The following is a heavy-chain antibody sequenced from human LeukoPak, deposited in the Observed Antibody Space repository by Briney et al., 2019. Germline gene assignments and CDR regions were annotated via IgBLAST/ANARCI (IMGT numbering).Heavy chain of an antibody. V-gene: IGHV1-2*06. CDR3: ARDQGSLTRSWYTGY. D-gene: IGHD6-13*01. J-gene: IGHJ4*02. Sequence: GASVKVSCKASGGTFSSYAISWVQQAPGQGLKWMGRTNPYSGDPNFAQKFQGRVTMTRDTSITTAYMDLSSLTLNDTAVYFCARDQGSLTRSWYTGYWGQGTQVTVSS. CDR2: TNPYSGDP. CDR1: GGTFSSYA.